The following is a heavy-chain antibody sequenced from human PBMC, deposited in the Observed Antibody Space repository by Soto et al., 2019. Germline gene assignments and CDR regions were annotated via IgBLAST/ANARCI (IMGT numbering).Heavy chain of an antibody. CDR3: AKGGLRRRLDP. Sequence: PGGSLRLSCAGSGFTVNNSIMSWARQAPGKGLERVSGINDNGEVIYYADSVKGRFTLSRDSAKNTMYLQMNSLTVDDTAVYYYAKGGLRRRLDPWGRGIQVTVSS. CDR1: GFTVNNSI. V-gene: IGHV3-23*01. J-gene: IGHJ5*02. CDR2: INDNGEVI.